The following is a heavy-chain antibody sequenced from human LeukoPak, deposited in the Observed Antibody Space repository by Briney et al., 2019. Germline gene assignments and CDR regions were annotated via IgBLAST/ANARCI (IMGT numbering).Heavy chain of an antibody. Sequence: GGSLRLSCAASGFTFSSYAMSWVRQAPGKGLEWVSAISGSGGSTYYADSVKGRFTISRDNSKNTLYLQMNSLRAEDTAVYYCAKRGLTDTLTGYSTGNFDYWGQGTLVTVSS. J-gene: IGHJ4*02. CDR2: ISGSGGST. CDR3: AKRGLTDTLTGYSTGNFDY. V-gene: IGHV3-23*01. CDR1: GFTFSSYA. D-gene: IGHD3-9*01.